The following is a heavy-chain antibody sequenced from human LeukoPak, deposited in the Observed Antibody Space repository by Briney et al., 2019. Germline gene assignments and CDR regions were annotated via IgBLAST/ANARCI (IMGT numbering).Heavy chain of an antibody. V-gene: IGHV3-48*03. Sequence: GGSLRLSCAASGFTFSSYEMNWVRQAPGKGLEWVSYISTTGSSIYYADSVKGRFTISRDNVKNLLYPQMNSLRAEDTAVYYCARVQRGIAVALDYWGQGTLATVSS. J-gene: IGHJ4*02. CDR2: ISTTGSSI. CDR1: GFTFSSYE. D-gene: IGHD6-19*01. CDR3: ARVQRGIAVALDY.